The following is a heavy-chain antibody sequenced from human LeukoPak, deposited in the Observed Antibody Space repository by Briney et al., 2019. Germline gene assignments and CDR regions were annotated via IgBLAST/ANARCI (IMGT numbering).Heavy chain of an antibody. V-gene: IGHV3-23*01. CDR1: GFTFSSYA. CDR2: ISGSGGST. Sequence: GGSLRLSCAASGFTFSSYAMSWVRQAPGKGLEWVSAISGSGGSTYYADSVKGRLTISRDNAKNSLYLQMNSLRAEDTAVYYCARDVKWGRGNYFDYWGQGTLVTVSS. D-gene: IGHD3-16*01. CDR3: ARDVKWGRGNYFDY. J-gene: IGHJ4*02.